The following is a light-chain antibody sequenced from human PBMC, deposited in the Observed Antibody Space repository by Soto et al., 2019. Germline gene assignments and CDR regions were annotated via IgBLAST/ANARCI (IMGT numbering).Light chain of an antibody. J-gene: IGKJ1*01. CDR2: GAS. Sequence: EIVLTQSPATLSVSPGERVILSCRASQSVDISIAWYQQKPGQAPRLLIYGASTRATDMPGTFSGRGSGTEFTLTITSLRPEDFGVYYCQQYRSWPRTFGQGTKVEIK. V-gene: IGKV3-15*01. CDR3: QQYRSWPRT. CDR1: QSVDIS.